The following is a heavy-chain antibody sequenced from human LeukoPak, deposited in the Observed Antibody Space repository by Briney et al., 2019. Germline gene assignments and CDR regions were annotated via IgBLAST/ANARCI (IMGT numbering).Heavy chain of an antibody. CDR2: IWFDGSNK. CDR1: GFTFSSYG. J-gene: IGHJ4*02. V-gene: IGHV3-33*01. Sequence: GRSLRLSCAASGFTFSSYGMHWVRQAPGKGLEWVAVIWFDGSNKYYADSVKGRFTISRDNSKNTLYLEMNSLRAEDTAVYYCASAARPFDNWGQGTLVTVSS. CDR3: ASAARPFDN. D-gene: IGHD6-6*01.